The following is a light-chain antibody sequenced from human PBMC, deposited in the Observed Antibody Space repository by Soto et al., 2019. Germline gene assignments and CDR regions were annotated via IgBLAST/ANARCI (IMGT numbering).Light chain of an antibody. V-gene: IGKV1-39*01. Sequence: DMQMTQSPSSPSASVGDRVTITCRASQDIRKNLNWYQQRPGKAPNLLIYAASSLQNGVPSRFSGSGSGTDFSLTINSLQPEDFATYYCQHYSSTLRIVTFGPGTKVDIK. CDR3: QHYSSTLRIVT. J-gene: IGKJ3*01. CDR2: AAS. CDR1: QDIRKN.